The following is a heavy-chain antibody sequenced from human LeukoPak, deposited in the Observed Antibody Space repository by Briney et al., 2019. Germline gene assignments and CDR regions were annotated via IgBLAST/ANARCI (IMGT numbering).Heavy chain of an antibody. V-gene: IGHV4-4*07. CDR1: GGSISSYY. J-gene: IGHJ4*02. CDR2: IYTSGST. CDR3: VRVRGRYSGYAPDFDY. Sequence: SETLSLTCTVSGGSISSYYRSWIRQPAGKGLEWIGRIYTSGSTNYNPSLKSRVTMSVDTSKNQFSLKLSSVTAADTAVYYCVRVRGRYSGYAPDFDYWGQGTLVTVSS. D-gene: IGHD5-12*01.